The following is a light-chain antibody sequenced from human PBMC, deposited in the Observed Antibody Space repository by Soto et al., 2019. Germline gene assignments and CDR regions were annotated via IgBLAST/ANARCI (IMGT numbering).Light chain of an antibody. CDR3: SSYAGSNNFGV. V-gene: IGLV2-8*01. CDR1: SSDVGGYNY. CDR2: EVS. J-gene: IGLJ1*01. Sequence: QSALTQPPSASGSPGQSVTISCTGTSSDVGGYNYVSWYQQHPGKAPKLMIYEVSKRPSGVPDRFSGSKSGNTASLTVSGLQAEDAADYYCSSYAGSNNFGVFGTGTKLTVL.